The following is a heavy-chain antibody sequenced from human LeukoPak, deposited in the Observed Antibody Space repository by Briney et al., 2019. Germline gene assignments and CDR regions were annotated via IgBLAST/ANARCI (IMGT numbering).Heavy chain of an antibody. CDR1: GGSFSGYY. CDR2: INHSGST. V-gene: IGHV4-34*01. CDR3: AGGYYGSGSYPHDY. J-gene: IGHJ4*02. Sequence: RSSETLSLTCAVYGGSFSGYYWSWIRQPPGKGLEWIGEINHSGSTNYNPSLKSRVTISVDTSKNQFSLKLSSVTAADTAVYYCAGGYYGSGSYPHDYWGQGTLVTVSS. D-gene: IGHD3-10*01.